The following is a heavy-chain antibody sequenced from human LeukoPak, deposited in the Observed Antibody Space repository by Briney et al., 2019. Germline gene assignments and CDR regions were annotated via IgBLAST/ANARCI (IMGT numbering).Heavy chain of an antibody. CDR1: GYTLTGYG. CDR3: ASVGWVYDSSGYPDY. J-gene: IGHJ4*02. D-gene: IGHD3-22*01. V-gene: IGHV1-18*01. CDR2: ISADNGNT. Sequence: GASVKVSCKASGYTLTGYGMSWVRQAPGQGLEWMGFISADNGNTNYAQKLKGRVTMTTDTSKSTAYMELRSLRSDDTAVYYCASVGWVYDSSGYPDYWGQGTLVTVSS.